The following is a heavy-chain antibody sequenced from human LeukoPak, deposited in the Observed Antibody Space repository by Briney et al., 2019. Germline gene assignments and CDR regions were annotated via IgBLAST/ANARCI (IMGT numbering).Heavy chain of an antibody. Sequence: ATVKVSCKAFGYTFTDYHMHWVRQAPGQGLEWMGWINPNSGDTNYAQKFQGRVTMTRDTTISTAYMELSRLRSDDTAVFYCATLMAHLDYWGQGTLVTVSS. V-gene: IGHV1-2*02. CDR3: ATLMAHLDY. D-gene: IGHD2-8*01. J-gene: IGHJ4*02. CDR1: GYTFTDYH. CDR2: INPNSGDT.